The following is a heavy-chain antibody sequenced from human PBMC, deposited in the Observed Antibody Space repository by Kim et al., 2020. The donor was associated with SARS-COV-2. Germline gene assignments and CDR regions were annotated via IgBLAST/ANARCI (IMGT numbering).Heavy chain of an antibody. J-gene: IGHJ6*02. V-gene: IGHV3-23*01. Sequence: VKGRFTISRDNSKNTLYLQMNSLRAEDTAVYYCAKTGRHSSGWYNGMDVWGQGTTVTVSS. CDR3: AKTGRHSSGWYNGMDV. D-gene: IGHD6-19*01.